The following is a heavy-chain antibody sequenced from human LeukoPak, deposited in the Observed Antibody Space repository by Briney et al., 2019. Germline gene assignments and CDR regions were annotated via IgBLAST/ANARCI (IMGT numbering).Heavy chain of an antibody. CDR3: ARGPSSGRSLGF. Sequence: GGSLRLSCAASGFTFSSYAMSWVRQAPGMGLECVAYIKQDGSEKYYVDSVKGRFTISRDNAKNSLYLQMNSLRAEDTAVYYCARGPSSGRSLGFWGQGTLVTVSS. J-gene: IGHJ4*02. CDR1: GFTFSSYA. CDR2: IKQDGSEK. D-gene: IGHD6-19*01. V-gene: IGHV3-7*04.